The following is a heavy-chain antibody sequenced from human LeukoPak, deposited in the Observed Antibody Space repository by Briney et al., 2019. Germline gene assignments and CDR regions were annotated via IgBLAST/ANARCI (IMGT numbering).Heavy chain of an antibody. D-gene: IGHD4-17*01. CDR2: IDPSDSYT. V-gene: IGHV5-10-1*01. Sequence: GASLKISCKGSGSSFTSYWISWVRPMPGKGLEWMGRIDPSDSYTNYSPSFQGHLTISADKSISTAYLQWSSLKASDTAMYYCAVNDYGDYGGVDYWGQGTLVTVSS. CDR3: AVNDYGDYGGVDY. J-gene: IGHJ4*02. CDR1: GSSFTSYW.